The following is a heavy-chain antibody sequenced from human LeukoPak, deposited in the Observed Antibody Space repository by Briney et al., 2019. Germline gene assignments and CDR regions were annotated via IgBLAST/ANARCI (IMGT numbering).Heavy chain of an antibody. Sequence: GGYLRLSCVASGFTFSPYSMNWVRQAPGKGLEWLSYMTSGGSTIYYADSVRGRFTISRDDAKNSVYLQMNSLRDEDTAKYYCARSVGHFDYWGQGTLVTVSS. CDR3: ARSVGHFDY. J-gene: IGHJ4*02. V-gene: IGHV3-48*02. CDR1: GFTFSPYS. CDR2: MTSGGSTI.